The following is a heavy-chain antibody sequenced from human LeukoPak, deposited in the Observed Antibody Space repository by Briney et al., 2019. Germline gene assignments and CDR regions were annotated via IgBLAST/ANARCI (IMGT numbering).Heavy chain of an antibody. D-gene: IGHD2-21*01. CDR2: ISYDGSNK. CDR3: ASVVVNDRGYFDY. V-gene: IGHV3-30-3*01. J-gene: IGHJ4*02. CDR1: GFTFSSYW. Sequence: GGSLRLSCAASGFTFSSYWMHWVRQAPGKGLEWVAVISYDGSNKYYADSVKGRFTISRDNSKNTLYLQMNSLRAEDTAVYYCASVVVNDRGYFDYWGQGTLVTVSS.